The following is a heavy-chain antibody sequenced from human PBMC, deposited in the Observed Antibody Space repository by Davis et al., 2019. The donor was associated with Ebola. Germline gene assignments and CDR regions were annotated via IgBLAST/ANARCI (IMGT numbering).Heavy chain of an antibody. J-gene: IGHJ4*02. D-gene: IGHD3-3*01. CDR1: GFTFSSYA. CDR2: LSGTGGST. Sequence: GESLKISCAASGFTFSSYAMSWVRQAPGKGLEWVSALSGTGGSTYYADSVKGRFTISRDNSKNTLSLQMNSLRAEDTAVYYCAKIFFGTRAIDYGDYWGQGTLVTVSS. CDR3: AKIFFGTRAIDYGDY. V-gene: IGHV3-23*01.